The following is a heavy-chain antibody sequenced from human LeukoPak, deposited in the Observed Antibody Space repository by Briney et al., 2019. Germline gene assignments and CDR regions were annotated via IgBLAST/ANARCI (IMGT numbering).Heavy chain of an antibody. CDR3: ARDLNSYGPTRRDDY. V-gene: IGHV1-8*02. J-gene: IGHJ4*02. CDR2: MNPNSGNT. CDR1: GYTFTSYG. Sequence: ASVKVSCKASGYTFTSYGISWVRQAPGQGLEWMGWMNPNSGNTGYAQKFQGRVTMTRNTSISTAYMELSSLRSEDTAVYYCARDLNSYGPTRRDDYWGQGTLVTVSS. D-gene: IGHD5-18*01.